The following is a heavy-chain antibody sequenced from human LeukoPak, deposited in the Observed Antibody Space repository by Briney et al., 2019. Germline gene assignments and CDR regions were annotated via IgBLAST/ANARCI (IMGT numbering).Heavy chain of an antibody. V-gene: IGHV5-51*01. D-gene: IGHD3-22*01. CDR2: IYSGDSDT. Sequence: GESLKISCKGSGYSFTSYWIGRVRQMPGKGLEWMVIIYSGDSDTRYSPSFQGQVTISADKSISTAYLQWSSLKASDTAMYYCARLDYYDSSGYYDPDYFDYWGQGTLVTVSS. CDR1: GYSFTSYW. J-gene: IGHJ4*02. CDR3: ARLDYYDSSGYYDPDYFDY.